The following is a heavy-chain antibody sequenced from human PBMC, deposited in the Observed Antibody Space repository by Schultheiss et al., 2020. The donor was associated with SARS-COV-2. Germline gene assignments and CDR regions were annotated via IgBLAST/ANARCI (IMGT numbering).Heavy chain of an antibody. Sequence: SETLSLTCTVSGGSISSYYWSWIRQPPGKGLEWIGYIYYSGSTNYNPSLKSRVTISVDTSKNQFSLKLSSVTAADTAVYYCASTYSSSWYSSWFDYYGMDVWGQGTTVTVSS. V-gene: IGHV4-59*01. D-gene: IGHD6-13*01. J-gene: IGHJ6*02. CDR2: IYYSGST. CDR1: GGSISSYY. CDR3: ASTYSSSWYSSWFDYYGMDV.